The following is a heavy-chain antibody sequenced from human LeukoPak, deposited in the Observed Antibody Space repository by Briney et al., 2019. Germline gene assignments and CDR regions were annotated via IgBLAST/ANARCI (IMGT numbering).Heavy chain of an antibody. CDR1: GFIFSNYS. Sequence: GGSLRLSCAASGFIFSNYSMSWVRQARGMGLEGVSFLTGSGKTTFYADSVKGRFNISRHNSKHTLYMQMNSLRAEDTAVSFCAKTQGYSGYDSEFVKWGQGTLVFVSS. D-gene: IGHD5-12*01. CDR3: AKTQGYSGYDSEFVK. V-gene: IGHV3-23*01. J-gene: IGHJ4*02. CDR2: LTGSGKTT.